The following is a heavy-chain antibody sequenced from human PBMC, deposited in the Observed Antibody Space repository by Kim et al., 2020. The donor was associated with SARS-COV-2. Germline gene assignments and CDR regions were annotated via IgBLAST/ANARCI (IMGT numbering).Heavy chain of an antibody. D-gene: IGHD6-6*01. CDR3: ARDMAARPPDYYYGMDV. Sequence: GGSLRLSCAASGFTVSSNYMSWVRQAPGKGLEWVSVIYSGGSTYYADCVKGRFTISRDNSKNTLYLQMNSLRAEDTAVYYCARDMAARPPDYYYGMDVWGQGTTVTVSS. J-gene: IGHJ6*02. CDR1: GFTVSSNY. V-gene: IGHV3-53*01. CDR2: IYSGGST.